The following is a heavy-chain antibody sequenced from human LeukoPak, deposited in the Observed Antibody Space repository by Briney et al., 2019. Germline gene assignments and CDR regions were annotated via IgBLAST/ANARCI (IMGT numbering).Heavy chain of an antibody. D-gene: IGHD6-25*01. Sequence: GASVKVSCKASGYTFTSYGISWVRQAPGQGLEWMGWISAYNGNTNYAQKLQGRVTMTTDTSTSTAYMELRSLRSDDTAVYYCARALSWTGYSSERDDYWGQGTLVTVSS. V-gene: IGHV1-18*01. CDR1: GYTFTSYG. CDR3: ARALSWTGYSSERDDY. CDR2: ISAYNGNT. J-gene: IGHJ4*02.